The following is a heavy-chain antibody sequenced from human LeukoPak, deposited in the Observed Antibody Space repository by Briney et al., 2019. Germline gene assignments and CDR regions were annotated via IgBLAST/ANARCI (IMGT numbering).Heavy chain of an antibody. CDR2: IRSKANSYAT. J-gene: IGHJ6*03. CDR1: GFTFSGSA. CDR3: TSLYYYGSGSYSTDYYYYYMDV. D-gene: IGHD3-10*01. Sequence: PGGSLRLSCAASGFTFSGSAMHWVRQASGKGPEWVGRIRSKANSYATAYAASVKGRFTISRDDSKNTAYLQMNSLKTEDTAVYYCTSLYYYGSGSYSTDYYYYYMDVWGKGTTVTVSS. V-gene: IGHV3-73*01.